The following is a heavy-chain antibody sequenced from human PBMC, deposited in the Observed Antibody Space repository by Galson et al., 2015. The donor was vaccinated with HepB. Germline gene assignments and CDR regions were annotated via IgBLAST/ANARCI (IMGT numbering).Heavy chain of an antibody. CDR2: IIPIFGTA. CDR3: AREGREDIVPYDY. D-gene: IGHD2-8*01. J-gene: IGHJ4*02. CDR1: GGTFSSYA. Sequence: SVKVSCKASGGTFSSYAISWVRQAPGQGLEWMGGIIPIFGTANYAQKFQGRVTITADESTSTAYMELSSLRSEDTAVYYCAREGREDIVPYDYWGQGTLVTVSS. V-gene: IGHV1-69*13.